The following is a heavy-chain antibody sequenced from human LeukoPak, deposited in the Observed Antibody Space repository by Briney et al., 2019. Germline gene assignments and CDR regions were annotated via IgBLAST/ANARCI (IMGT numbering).Heavy chain of an antibody. Sequence: GGSLRLSCAASGFNFIDYSMNWVRQAPGKGLEWISYIGISSGNTKYADSVKGRFTISRDRARNSLYLQMNSLRVEDTAMYYCARDHRYAFDNWGHGTLVTVSS. J-gene: IGHJ4*01. V-gene: IGHV3-48*01. CDR1: GFNFIDYS. D-gene: IGHD5-12*01. CDR2: IGISSGNT. CDR3: ARDHRYAFDN.